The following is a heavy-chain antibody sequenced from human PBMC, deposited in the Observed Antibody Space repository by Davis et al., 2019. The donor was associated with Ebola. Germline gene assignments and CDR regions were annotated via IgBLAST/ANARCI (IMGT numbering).Heavy chain of an antibody. CDR1: GGSFSSYY. V-gene: IGHV4-34*01. CDR3: ARVRNYDFWSGYSGMDV. J-gene: IGHJ6*02. Sequence: SETLSLTCAVYGGSFSSYYWSWIRQPPGKGLEWIGEIYHRGSTNYNPSLKSRVTISVDKSKNQFSLKLSSVTAADTAVYYCARVRNYDFWSGYSGMDVWGQGTTVTVSS. D-gene: IGHD3-3*01. CDR2: IYHRGST.